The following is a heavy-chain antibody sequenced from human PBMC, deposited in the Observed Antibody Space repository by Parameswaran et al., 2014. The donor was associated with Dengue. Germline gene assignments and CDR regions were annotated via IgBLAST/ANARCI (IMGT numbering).Heavy chain of an antibody. Sequence: VRQAPGQGLEWMGRINPNSGGTNYAQKFQGRVTMTRDTSISTAYMELSRLRSDDTAVYYCLLYDYVWGSYRFDYWGQGTLVTVSS. D-gene: IGHD3-16*02. CDR3: LLYDYVWGSYRFDY. J-gene: IGHJ4*02. CDR2: INPNSGGT. V-gene: IGHV1-2*06.